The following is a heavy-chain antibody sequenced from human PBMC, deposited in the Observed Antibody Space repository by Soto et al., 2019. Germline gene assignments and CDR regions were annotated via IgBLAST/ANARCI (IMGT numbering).Heavy chain of an antibody. CDR2: ISGSGGST. CDR1: GFTFSSYA. D-gene: IGHD5-18*01. J-gene: IGHJ6*02. Sequence: EVQLLESGGGLVQPGGSLRLSCAASGFTFSSYAMSWVRQAPGKGLEWVSAISGSGGSTYYADSVKGRFTISRDNSKNTLYLQMNSLRAEDTAVHYCASRYTAMVRIYYYGMDVWGQGTTVTVSS. CDR3: ASRYTAMVRIYYYGMDV. V-gene: IGHV3-23*01.